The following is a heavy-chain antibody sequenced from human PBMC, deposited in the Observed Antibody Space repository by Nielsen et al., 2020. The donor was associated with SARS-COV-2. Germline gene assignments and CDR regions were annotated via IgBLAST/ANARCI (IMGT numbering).Heavy chain of an antibody. Sequence: SETLSLTCAVSGGSISSGGYSWSWIRQPPGKGLEWIGYIYHSGRTYYNPPLKSRVTISVDRSKNQFSLKLSSVTAADTAVYYCARGGRITFGGADDAFDIWGQGTRVTVS. V-gene: IGHV4-30-2*01. CDR1: GGSISSGGYS. D-gene: IGHD3-16*01. CDR2: IYHSGRT. CDR3: ARGGRITFGGADDAFDI. J-gene: IGHJ3*02.